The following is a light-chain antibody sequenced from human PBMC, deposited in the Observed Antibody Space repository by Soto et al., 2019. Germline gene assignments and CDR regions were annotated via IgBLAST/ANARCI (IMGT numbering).Light chain of an antibody. J-gene: IGKJ1*01. V-gene: IGKV3-20*01. CDR2: GAS. Sequence: EIVLTQSPGTLSLSPGERATLSCRASQSVSNNYLAWYQQKPGQAPRLVIYGASSRATGIQDRFSASGSGTDFTLTIRRLEPEDFAVYYCKQYISSPLTFGQGTKVDIK. CDR3: KQYISSPLT. CDR1: QSVSNNY.